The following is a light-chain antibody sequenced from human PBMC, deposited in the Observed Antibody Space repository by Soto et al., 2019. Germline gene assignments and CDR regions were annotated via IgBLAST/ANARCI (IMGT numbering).Light chain of an antibody. V-gene: IGKV3-15*01. CDR1: QSVSSN. J-gene: IGKJ1*01. CDR2: GAS. Sequence: ETVMTQSPATLSVSPGERATLSCRASQSVSSNLAWYQQKPGQAPRLLIYGASTRATGIPARFGGSGSGTEFTPTISSLQSEDFAVYYCQQYNNWPTWTFGQGTKVDIK. CDR3: QQYNNWPTWT.